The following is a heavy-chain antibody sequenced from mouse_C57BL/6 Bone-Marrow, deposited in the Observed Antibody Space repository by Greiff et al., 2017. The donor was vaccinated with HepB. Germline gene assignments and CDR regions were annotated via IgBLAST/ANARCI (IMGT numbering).Heavy chain of an antibody. D-gene: IGHD3-2*02. J-gene: IGHJ2*01. V-gene: IGHV1-76*01. CDR2: IYPGSGNT. CDR1: GYTFTDYY. CDR3: ARGETAQADY. Sequence: QVQLKESGAELVRPGASVKLSCKASGYTFTDYYINWVKQRPGQGLEWIARIYPGSGNTYYNEKFKGKATLTAEKSSSTAYMQLSSLTSEDSAVYFCARGETAQADYWGQGTTLTVSS.